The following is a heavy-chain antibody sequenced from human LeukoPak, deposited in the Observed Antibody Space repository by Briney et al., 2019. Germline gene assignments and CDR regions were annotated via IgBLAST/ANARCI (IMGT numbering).Heavy chain of an antibody. V-gene: IGHV4-59*12. CDR1: GGSISSYY. Sequence: SETLSLTCTVSGGSISSYYWSWIRQPPGKGLEWIGSIYYSGSTYYNPSLKSQVAILVDTSKNQFSLKLSSVTAADTAVYYCARDRHKLVDIVAGILDYWAREPWSPSPQ. CDR3: ARDRHKLVDIVAGILDY. D-gene: IGHD5-12*01. CDR2: IYYSGST. J-gene: IGHJ4*02.